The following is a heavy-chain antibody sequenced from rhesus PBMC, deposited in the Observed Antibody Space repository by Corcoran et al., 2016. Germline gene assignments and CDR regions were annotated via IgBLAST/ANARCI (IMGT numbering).Heavy chain of an antibody. D-gene: IGHD6S26*01. V-gene: IGHV4-169*02. CDR2: SYGSGSST. CDR3: ARDSRQRLVRTGLDS. Sequence: QLQLQESGPGLVKPSETLSVTCAVSGGSISSSYWSWIRQAPGKGLEWIGYSYGSGSSTNYNPSHKSPVTLAVYTSNNQFSLKLSAGTAADTAVYYCARDSRQRLVRTGLDSWGQGVVVTVSS. J-gene: IGHJ6*01. CDR1: GGSISSSY.